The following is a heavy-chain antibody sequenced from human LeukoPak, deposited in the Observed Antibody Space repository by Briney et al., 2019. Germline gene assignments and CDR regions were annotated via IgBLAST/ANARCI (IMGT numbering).Heavy chain of an antibody. J-gene: IGHJ6*03. Sequence: SETLSLTCTVSGGSISSYYWSWIRQPPGKGLEWIGYIYYSGSTNYNPSLKSRVTISVDTSKNQFSLKLSSVTAADTAVYYCARDRATVTTSNYYYYYMDVRGKGTTVTVSS. CDR3: ARDRATVTTSNYYYYYMDV. D-gene: IGHD4-17*01. CDR1: GGSISSYY. CDR2: IYYSGST. V-gene: IGHV4-59*01.